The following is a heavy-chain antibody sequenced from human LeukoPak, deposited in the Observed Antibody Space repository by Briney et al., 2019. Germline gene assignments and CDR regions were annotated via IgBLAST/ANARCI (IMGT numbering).Heavy chain of an antibody. J-gene: IGHJ5*02. Sequence: GGSLRLSCAASGFTFSGYAMSWVRQAPGKGLEWVSAISGSGGSTYYAESVKGRFTISRDNSKNTLYLQMNSLRAEDTALYYCVKLPTGYPNWFDPWGQGTLVIVSS. D-gene: IGHD3-9*01. CDR1: GFTFSGYA. CDR3: VKLPTGYPNWFDP. V-gene: IGHV3-23*01. CDR2: ISGSGGST.